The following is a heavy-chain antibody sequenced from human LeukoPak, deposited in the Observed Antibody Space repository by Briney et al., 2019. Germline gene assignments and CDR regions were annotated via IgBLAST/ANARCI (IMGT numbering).Heavy chain of an antibody. Sequence: SETLSLTCTVSGGSISSGDYYWSWIRQPPGKGLEWIGEINHSGSTNYNPSLKSRVTISVDTSKNQFSLKLSSVTAADTAVYYCARQGYYYYMDVWGKGTTVTVSS. J-gene: IGHJ6*03. CDR3: ARQGYYYYMDV. CDR1: GGSISSGDYY. CDR2: INHSGST. V-gene: IGHV4-39*01.